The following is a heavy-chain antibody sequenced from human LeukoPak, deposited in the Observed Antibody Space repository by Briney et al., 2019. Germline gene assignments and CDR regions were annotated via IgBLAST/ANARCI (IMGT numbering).Heavy chain of an antibody. D-gene: IGHD4-17*01. Sequence: GESLKISCKASGFSFTFTKNWIGWVRRVPGKGLEWLGIIYPVDSDIRYNPSFQGQVTISVDKSISTTYLQWSSLKASDTAIYYCARHLATVTASRQYYYYGIDVWGQGTTVTVSS. CDR1: GFSFTFTKNW. CDR3: ARHLATVTASRQYYYYGIDV. V-gene: IGHV5-51*01. J-gene: IGHJ6*02. CDR2: IYPVDSDI.